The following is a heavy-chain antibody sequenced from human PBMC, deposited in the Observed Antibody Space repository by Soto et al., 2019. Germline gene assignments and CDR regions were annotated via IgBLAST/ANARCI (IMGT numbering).Heavy chain of an antibody. CDR1: GYSLTSYW. Sequence: GESLKISCKGSGYSLTSYWISWVRQMPGKGLEWMGRIDPSDSYTNYSPSFQGHVTISADKSISTAYLQWSSLKASDTAMYYCAREGGFGELSYYGMDVWGQGTTVTGSS. D-gene: IGHD3-10*01. CDR3: AREGGFGELSYYGMDV. V-gene: IGHV5-10-1*01. J-gene: IGHJ6*02. CDR2: IDPSDSYT.